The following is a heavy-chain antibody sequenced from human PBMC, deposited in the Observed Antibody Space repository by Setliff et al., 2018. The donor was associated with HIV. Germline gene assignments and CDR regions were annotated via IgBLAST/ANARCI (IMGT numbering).Heavy chain of an antibody. J-gene: IGHJ4*02. D-gene: IGHD6-13*01. CDR3: ARVLWPYSSPRFDY. CDR2: ISTYSGHT. CDR1: GFTFTSYG. V-gene: IGHV1-18*01. Sequence: ASVKVSCKTSGFTFTSYGITWVRQAPGQGLEWMGWISTYSGHTNYAQKLQGRVNMTTDTSTSTAYMELRSLRSDDTAVYYCARVLWPYSSPRFDYWGQGTLVTVSS.